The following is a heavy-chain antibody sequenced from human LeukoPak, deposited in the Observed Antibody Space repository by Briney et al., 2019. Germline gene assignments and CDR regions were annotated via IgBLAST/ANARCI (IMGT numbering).Heavy chain of an antibody. CDR1: GFTFSTSA. Sequence: PGGSLRLSCAASGFTFSTSAISWVRQTPGKGLEWLSAISGSADGTYYTDSVKGRFTISRDNSKNTLYLQMNSLRAEDTAVYYCVKERDSRGYFDYWGQGTLVTVSS. CDR3: VKERDSRGYFDY. V-gene: IGHV3-23*01. J-gene: IGHJ4*02. D-gene: IGHD3-22*01. CDR2: ISGSADGT.